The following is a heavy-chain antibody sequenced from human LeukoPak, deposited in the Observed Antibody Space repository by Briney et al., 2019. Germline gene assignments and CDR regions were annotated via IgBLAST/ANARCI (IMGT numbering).Heavy chain of an antibody. CDR1: GFTFSSYA. V-gene: IGHV3-23*01. D-gene: IGHD3-22*01. CDR2: ISGSGGST. J-gene: IGHJ4*02. CDR3: AKPAYYYDSSGYRGLEDY. Sequence: PTGGSLRLSCAVSGFTFSSYAMSWVRQAPGKGLEWVSAISGSGGSTYYADSVKGRFTISRDNSKNTLYLQMNSLRAEDTAVYYCAKPAYYYDSSGYRGLEDYWGQGTLVTVSS.